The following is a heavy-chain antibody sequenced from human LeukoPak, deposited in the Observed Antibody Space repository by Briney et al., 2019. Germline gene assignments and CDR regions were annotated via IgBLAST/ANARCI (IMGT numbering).Heavy chain of an antibody. J-gene: IGHJ4*02. Sequence: ASVKVSCKASGYTFTSYGISWVRQAPGQGLEWMGWISVYNGNTNYAQKLQGRVTMTTDTSTSTAYMELRSLRSDDTAVYYCARGDVGYCTNGVCYTVGFYWGQGTLVTVSS. CDR3: ARGDVGYCTNGVCYTVGFY. CDR1: GYTFTSYG. CDR2: ISVYNGNT. V-gene: IGHV1-18*01. D-gene: IGHD2-8*01.